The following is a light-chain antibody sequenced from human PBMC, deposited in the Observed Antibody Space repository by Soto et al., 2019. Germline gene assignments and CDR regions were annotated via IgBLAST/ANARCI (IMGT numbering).Light chain of an antibody. J-gene: IGKJ1*01. V-gene: IGKV3-11*01. Sequence: EIFLTQSPDTLCLSPGERAALSCRASQSVSSNLAWYQQKPGQAPRLLIYDASNRATGIPARFSGSGSGTDFTLTISSLEPEDFAVYYCQQRSNWPSFGQGTKVDIK. CDR1: QSVSSN. CDR3: QQRSNWPS. CDR2: DAS.